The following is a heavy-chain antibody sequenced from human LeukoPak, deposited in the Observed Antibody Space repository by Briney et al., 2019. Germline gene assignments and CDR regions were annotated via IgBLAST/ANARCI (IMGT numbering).Heavy chain of an antibody. J-gene: IGHJ6*02. CDR2: INPNSGGT. Sequence: GASVKVSCKASGYTFTGYYMHWVRQAPGQGLEWMGWINPNSGGTNYAQKFQGRVTMTRDTSISTAYMELSRLRSDDTAVYYCAKGSGSYSPHYGMDVWGQGTTVTVSS. D-gene: IGHD3-10*01. CDR3: AKGSGSYSPHYGMDV. CDR1: GYTFTGYY. V-gene: IGHV1-2*02.